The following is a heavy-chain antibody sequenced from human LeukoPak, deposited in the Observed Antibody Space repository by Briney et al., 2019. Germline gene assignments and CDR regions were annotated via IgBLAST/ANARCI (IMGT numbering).Heavy chain of an antibody. Sequence: GGSLRLSCEASGFTVSSTYMSWVRQAPGKGLEWVSAIYSNGNTYYTDSVKGRFTISRDNSRNTLDLQMNSLRAEDTAVYYCASSIAAPTDTHYYYMNVWGKGTTVTVSS. CDR2: IYSNGNT. CDR1: GFTVSSTY. V-gene: IGHV3-53*01. J-gene: IGHJ6*03. CDR3: ASSIAAPTDTHYYYMNV. D-gene: IGHD3-16*02.